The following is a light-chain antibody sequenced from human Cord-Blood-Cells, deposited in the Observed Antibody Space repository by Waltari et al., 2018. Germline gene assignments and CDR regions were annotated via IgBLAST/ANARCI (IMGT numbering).Light chain of an antibody. CDR2: YDS. J-gene: IGLJ2*01. CDR1: NLGSTS. Sequence: SYVLTQPPSVSVAPGKTARITLGGNNLGSTSVHWYQQKPGQAPVLVIYYDSDRPSGIPERFAGSNSGNTATLTISRVEAGDEADYYCQVWDSSSDHVVFGGGTKLTVL. CDR3: QVWDSSSDHVV. V-gene: IGLV3-21*04.